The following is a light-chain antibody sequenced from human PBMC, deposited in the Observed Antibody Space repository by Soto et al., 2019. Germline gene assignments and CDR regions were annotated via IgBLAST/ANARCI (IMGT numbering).Light chain of an antibody. CDR1: SSDFGGYNY. CDR2: DVS. J-gene: IGLJ1*01. Sequence: QSALTQPASVSGSPGQSITISCTGTSSDFGGYNYVSWYQQHPGKAPKLMIYDVSNRPSGVSNRFSGSKSGNTASLTISGLQAEDEADYYCSSYTSSSPLDVFGTGTKVTVL. V-gene: IGLV2-14*01. CDR3: SSYTSSSPLDV.